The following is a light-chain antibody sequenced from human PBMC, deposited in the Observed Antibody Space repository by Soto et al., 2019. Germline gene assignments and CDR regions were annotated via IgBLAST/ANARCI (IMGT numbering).Light chain of an antibody. CDR2: DAS. CDR3: QRRNNWAAA. Sequence: EVVLTQSPATLSLSPGDRATLSCRASQSVGPSLAWYQQRPGQPPRLLIFDASDRAIGVPVRFSGSGSGTHSTLTIDGLEPEDFAVYSGQRRNNWAAAFGGGPGWSS. J-gene: IGKJ4*01. CDR1: QSVGPS. V-gene: IGKV3-11*01.